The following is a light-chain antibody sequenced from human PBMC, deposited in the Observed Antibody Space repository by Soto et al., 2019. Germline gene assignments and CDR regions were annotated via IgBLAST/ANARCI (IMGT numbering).Light chain of an antibody. CDR3: SSYRSRSIL. CDR1: SSGVGADNY. Sequence: QSALTQPASVSGSPGQSVTISCTGTSSGVGADNYVSWYQQHPGKAPKLMIYEVSNRPSGVPNRFSGSKSGNTASLTISGLQAEDEADYYCSSYRSRSILFGGGTQLTVL. CDR2: EVS. J-gene: IGLJ2*01. V-gene: IGLV2-14*01.